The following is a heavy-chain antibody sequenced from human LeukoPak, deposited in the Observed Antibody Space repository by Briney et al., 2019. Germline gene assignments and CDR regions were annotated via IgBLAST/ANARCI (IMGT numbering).Heavy chain of an antibody. V-gene: IGHV3-21*01. D-gene: IGHD2-15*01. CDR2: ISSSSSYI. CDR1: GFTFSSYS. CDR3: ARDGAVVVVAATSQPYFDP. J-gene: IGHJ5*02. Sequence: GGSLRLSCAASGFTFSSYSMNWVRQAPGKGLEWVSSISSSSSYIYYADSVKGRFTISRDNAKNSLYLQMNSLRAEDTAVYYCARDGAVVVVAATSQPYFDPWGQGTLVTVSS.